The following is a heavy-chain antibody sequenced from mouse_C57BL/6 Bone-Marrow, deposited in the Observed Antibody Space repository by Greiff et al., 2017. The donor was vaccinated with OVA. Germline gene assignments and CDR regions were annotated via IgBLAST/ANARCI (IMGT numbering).Heavy chain of an antibody. V-gene: IGHV14-2*01. Sequence: VQLQQSGAELVKPGASVKLSCTASGFNIKDYYMHWVKQRTEQGLEWIGRIDPEDGDTKYAPKFQGKATITADTSSNTAYLQLSSLTSEDTAVYYCARSGYYGSSYVLYWYFDVWGTGTTVTVSS. J-gene: IGHJ1*03. CDR3: ARSGYYGSSYVLYWYFDV. CDR2: IDPEDGDT. D-gene: IGHD1-1*01. CDR1: GFNIKDYY.